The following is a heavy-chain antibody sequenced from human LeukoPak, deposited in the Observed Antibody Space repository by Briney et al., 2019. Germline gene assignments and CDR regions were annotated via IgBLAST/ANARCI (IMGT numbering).Heavy chain of an antibody. CDR2: INHSGST. Sequence: SETLSLTCAVYGGSFSGYYWSWIRQPPGKGLEWIGEINHSGSTNYNPSLKSRVTISVDTSKNQFSLKLSSVTAADTAVYYCARLVRQWLVLWNWFDPWGQGTLVTVSS. D-gene: IGHD6-19*01. J-gene: IGHJ5*02. CDR3: ARLVRQWLVLWNWFDP. CDR1: GGSFSGYY. V-gene: IGHV4-34*01.